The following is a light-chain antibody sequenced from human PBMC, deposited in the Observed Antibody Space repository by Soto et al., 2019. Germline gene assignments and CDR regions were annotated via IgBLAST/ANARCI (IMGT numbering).Light chain of an antibody. V-gene: IGLV2-8*01. Sequence: QSVLTQPPSASGSPGQSVTISCTGTSSDVGAYNFVSWYQQHPGKAPKLLIHEVNRRPSGVPDRFSASKSGNTATLTVSGLQAEDEADYYCTSHGGANKFYVFGTGTKSPS. CDR3: TSHGGANKFYV. J-gene: IGLJ1*01. CDR2: EVN. CDR1: SSDVGAYNF.